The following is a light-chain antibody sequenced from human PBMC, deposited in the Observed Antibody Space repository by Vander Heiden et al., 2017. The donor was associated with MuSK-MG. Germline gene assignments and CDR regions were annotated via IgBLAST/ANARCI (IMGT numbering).Light chain of an antibody. Sequence: DILMTQTPPSLSASVGDRVTITCRASESIRRYLNWYQYKPGKAPQLLIYATSRLQNGAPSRFSGSGSGTDFTLTITALRPEDVATYYCQQSFSSYTFGPGTKVQIK. CDR1: ESIRRY. J-gene: IGKJ2*01. CDR2: ATS. V-gene: IGKV1-39*01. CDR3: QQSFSSYT.